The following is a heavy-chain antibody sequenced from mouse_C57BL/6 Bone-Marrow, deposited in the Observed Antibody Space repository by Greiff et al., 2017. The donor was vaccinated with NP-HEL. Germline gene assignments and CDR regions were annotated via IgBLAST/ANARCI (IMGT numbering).Heavy chain of an antibody. CDR1: GYTFTSYG. Sequence: QVQLQQSGAELARPGASVKLSCKASGYTFTSYGISWVKQRTGQGLEWIGEIYPRSGNTYYNEKFKGKATLTADTSSSTEYMELRSLTSEDYALYFSARSVYWYCGVGGTGTTVTVSS. CDR3: ARSVYWYCGV. CDR2: IYPRSGNT. J-gene: IGHJ1*03. V-gene: IGHV1-81*01.